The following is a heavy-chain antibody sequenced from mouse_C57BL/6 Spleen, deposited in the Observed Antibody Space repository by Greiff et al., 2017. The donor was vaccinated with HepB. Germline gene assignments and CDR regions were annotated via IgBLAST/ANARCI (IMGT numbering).Heavy chain of an antibody. V-gene: IGHV1-26*01. J-gene: IGHJ4*01. CDR2: INPNNGGT. CDR3: ARHSSGYMDY. Sequence: EVQLQQSGPELVKPGASVKISCKASGYTFTDYYMNWVKQSHGKSLEWIGDINPNNGGTSYNQKFKGKATLTVDKSSSTAYMELRSLTSEDSAVYYCARHSSGYMDYWGQGTSVTVSS. CDR1: GYTFTDYY. D-gene: IGHD3-2*02.